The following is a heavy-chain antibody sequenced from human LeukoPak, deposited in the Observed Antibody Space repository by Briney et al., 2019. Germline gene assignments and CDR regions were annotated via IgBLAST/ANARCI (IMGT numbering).Heavy chain of an antibody. Sequence: SETLSLTCTVSGYSISNGYYWGWIRPPPGKGLEWIGTHSHSGSAYYNPSLRSRITMSLDTSENQLSLKLYSVTAADTAIYYCARYQTGTMFAVWGQGTLVTISS. CDR1: GYSISNGYY. CDR2: HSHSGSA. J-gene: IGHJ4*02. V-gene: IGHV4-38-2*02. CDR3: ARYQTGTMFAV. D-gene: IGHD1/OR15-1a*01.